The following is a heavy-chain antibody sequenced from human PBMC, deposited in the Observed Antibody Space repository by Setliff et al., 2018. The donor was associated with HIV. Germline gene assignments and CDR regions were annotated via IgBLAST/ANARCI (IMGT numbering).Heavy chain of an antibody. V-gene: IGHV4-34*01. D-gene: IGHD3-22*01. CDR1: GGAFSGYY. J-gene: IGHJ6*02. CDR3: ARGPRITLIEVVTSDYYYGMDV. Sequence: SETLSLTCAVYGGAFSGYYWSWIRQPPGKGLEWIGEINHSGSTSYNPSLKSRVTISVDASKNHFSLKVSSVTAADTAVYYCARGPRITLIEVVTSDYYYGMDVWGQGTTVTVSS. CDR2: INHSGST.